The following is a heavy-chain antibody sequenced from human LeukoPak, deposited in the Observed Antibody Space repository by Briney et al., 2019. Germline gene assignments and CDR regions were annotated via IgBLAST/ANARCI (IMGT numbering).Heavy chain of an antibody. D-gene: IGHD6-19*01. CDR3: SICRSAWYSGLDY. J-gene: IGHJ4*02. Sequence: GGSLRLSCAASGFTFNTYTMTWFRQAPGKGLEWVSTISASGGSTYYEDSVKGRFTISRDNSKNTLYLQMNSLRAEDTAVYYCSICRSAWYSGLDYWGQGTLVTVSA. V-gene: IGHV3-23*01. CDR1: GFTFNTYT. CDR2: ISASGGST.